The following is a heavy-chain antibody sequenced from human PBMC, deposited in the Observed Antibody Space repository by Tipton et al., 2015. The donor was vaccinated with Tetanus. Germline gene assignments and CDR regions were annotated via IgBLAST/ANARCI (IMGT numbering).Heavy chain of an antibody. J-gene: IGHJ4*01. CDR1: GGSMSNNY. V-gene: IGHV4-59*12. CDR2: ISNSGST. D-gene: IGHD2-21*02. Sequence: GLVKPSETLSLTCTVSGGSMSNNYWSWIRQPPGKGLEWIGYISNSGSTYYNPSLKSRVTISVDTSQKQISLKLRSVTAADTAVYYCATVGLVTASVKYWGQGTLVTVSS. CDR3: ATVGLVTASVKY.